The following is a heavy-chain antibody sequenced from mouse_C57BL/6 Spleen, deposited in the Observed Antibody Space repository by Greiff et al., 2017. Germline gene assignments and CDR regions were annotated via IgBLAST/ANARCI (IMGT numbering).Heavy chain of an antibody. CDR3: ARDYCSSQAWFAY. V-gene: IGHV1-82*01. CDR1: GYAFSSSW. Sequence: VQGVESGPELVKPGASVKISCKASGYAFSSSWMNWVKQRHGKGLEWIGRIYPGDGDPNYNGKFKGKATLTADKSSSTSYMQLSSLTSEDSAVYFCARDYCSSQAWFAYWGQGTLVTVSA. CDR2: IYPGDGDP. D-gene: IGHD1-1*01. J-gene: IGHJ3*01.